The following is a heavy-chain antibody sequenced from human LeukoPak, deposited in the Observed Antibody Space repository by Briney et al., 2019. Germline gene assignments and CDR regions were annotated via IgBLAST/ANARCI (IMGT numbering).Heavy chain of an antibody. V-gene: IGHV3-30-3*01. D-gene: IGHD1-26*01. CDR3: ARDLLRIVGATICYFDY. J-gene: IGHJ4*02. CDR1: GFTFSSYA. CDR2: ISYDGSNK. Sequence: PGGSLRLSCAASGFTFSSYAMHWVRQAPGKGLEWVAVISYDGSNKYYADSVKGRFTISRDNSKNTLYLQMNSLRAEDTAVYYCARDLLRIVGATICYFDYWGQGTLVTVSS.